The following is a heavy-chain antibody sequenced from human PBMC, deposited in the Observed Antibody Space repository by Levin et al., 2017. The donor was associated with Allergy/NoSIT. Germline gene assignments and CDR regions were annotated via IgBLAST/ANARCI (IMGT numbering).Heavy chain of an antibody. J-gene: IGHJ6*02. CDR3: ARGLIIAQGGSNYYSGVDV. CDR2: VCYSGST. Sequence: SQTLSLTCNVSGGSVFSGSYYWSWIRQPPGKGLEYIGYVCYSGSTNYNPSLKSRVTISMETSKNQLSLKLSSVSASHTAVYYCARGLIIAQGGSNYYSGVDVWAKGPRSPSP. D-gene: IGHD3-10*01. V-gene: IGHV4-61*01. CDR1: GGSVFSGSYY.